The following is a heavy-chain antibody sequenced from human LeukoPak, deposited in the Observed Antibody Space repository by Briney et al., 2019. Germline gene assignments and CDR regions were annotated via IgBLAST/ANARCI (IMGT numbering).Heavy chain of an antibody. CDR1: GGSISSYY. Sequence: SETLSLTCTVSGGSISSYYWSWIRQPPGKGLEWIGYIYYSGSTNYNPSLKSRVTISVDTSKNQFSLKLSSVTAADTAVYYCARQAGTAFDYWGQGTLVTVSS. CDR3: ARQAGTAFDY. J-gene: IGHJ4*02. D-gene: IGHD6-19*01. V-gene: IGHV4-59*01. CDR2: IYYSGST.